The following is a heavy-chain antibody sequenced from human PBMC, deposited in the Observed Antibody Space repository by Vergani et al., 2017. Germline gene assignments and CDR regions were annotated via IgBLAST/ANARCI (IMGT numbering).Heavy chain of an antibody. J-gene: IGHJ6*03. CDR1: GFTFGDHG. CDR2: ISYDGTNK. D-gene: IGHD2-8*02. V-gene: IGHV3-30-3*01. Sequence: QVQLVESGGGVVQPGRSLRLSCAASGFTFGDHGIHWVRRAPGKGLEWVALISYDGTNKYYTNSVRGRFTISRDNSKSTLFLQMNSLRVEDMAVYYCARDRGDWRYSRYFYNYYMYVLGKGTTVTVSS. CDR3: ARDRGDWRYSRYFYNYYMYV.